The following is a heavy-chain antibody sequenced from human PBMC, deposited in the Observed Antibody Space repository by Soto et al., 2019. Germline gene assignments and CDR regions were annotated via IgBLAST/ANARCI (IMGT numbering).Heavy chain of an antibody. CDR1: GFTFSSYW. V-gene: IGHV3-7*01. CDR2: IKEDGSEK. D-gene: IGHD3-3*01. J-gene: IGHJ6*04. CDR3: ERDFWSGTLLHPYYYYGMDV. Sequence: PGGSLRLSCAASGFTFSSYWMSWVRQAPGKGLEWVANIKEDGSEKNYVDSVKGQFTISRDNSKNTLYLQMNSMRAEDTAVYYCERDFWSGTLLHPYYYYGMDVWGKXTTVTVSS.